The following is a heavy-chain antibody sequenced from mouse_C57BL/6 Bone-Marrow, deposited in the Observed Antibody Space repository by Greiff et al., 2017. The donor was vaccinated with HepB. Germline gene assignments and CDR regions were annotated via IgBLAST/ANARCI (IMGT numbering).Heavy chain of an antibody. D-gene: IGHD1-1*01. CDR3: ARYYYGSSPFDY. Sequence: EVQLVEFGGGLVQPGGSLSLSCAASGFTFTDYYMSWVRQPPGKALEWLGFIRNKANGYTTEYSASVKGRFTISRDNSQSILYLQMNALRAEDSATDYCARYYYGSSPFDYWGQGTTLTVSS. J-gene: IGHJ2*01. CDR1: GFTFTDYY. CDR2: IRNKANGYTT. V-gene: IGHV7-3*01.